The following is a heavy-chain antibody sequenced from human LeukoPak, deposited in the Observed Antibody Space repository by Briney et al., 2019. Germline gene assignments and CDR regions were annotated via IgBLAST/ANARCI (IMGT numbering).Heavy chain of an antibody. J-gene: IGHJ4*02. V-gene: IGHV4-34*01. D-gene: IGHD5-24*01. CDR3: ARRRDGYNYRRPTGWDY. CDR2: INHSGST. Sequence: PSETLSLTCAVYGGSFSGYYCSWIRQPPGKGLEWIGEINHSGSTNYNPSLKSRVTISVDTSKNQFSLKLSSVTAADTAVYYCARRRDGYNYRRPTGWDYWGQGTLVTVSS. CDR1: GGSFSGYY.